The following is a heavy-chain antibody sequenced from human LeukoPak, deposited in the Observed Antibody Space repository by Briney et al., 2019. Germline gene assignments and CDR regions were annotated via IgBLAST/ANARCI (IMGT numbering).Heavy chain of an antibody. D-gene: IGHD3-3*01. J-gene: IGHJ4*02. CDR1: GFTFSSYA. V-gene: IGHV3-30-3*01. Sequence: GGSLRLSCAASGFTFSSYAMHWVRQAPGKGLEWVAVISYDGSNKYYADSVKGRFTISRDNSKNTLYLQMNSLRAEDTAVYYCARGGIFGVAWGQGTLVTVSS. CDR3: ARGGIFGVA. CDR2: ISYDGSNK.